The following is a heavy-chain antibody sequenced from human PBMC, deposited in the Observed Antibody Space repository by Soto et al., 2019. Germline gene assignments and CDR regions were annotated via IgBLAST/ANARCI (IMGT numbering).Heavy chain of an antibody. CDR1: GFTFSSYS. CDR2: ISSSSSTI. V-gene: IGHV3-48*02. Sequence: GGSLRLSCAASGFTFSSYSMNWVRQAPGKGLEWVSYISSSSSTIYYADSVRGRFTISRDNVKNSVDLQMNSLRDEDTAVYYCARESSSYNWFDPWGQGTLVTVSS. CDR3: ARESSSYNWFDP. J-gene: IGHJ5*02. D-gene: IGHD6-13*01.